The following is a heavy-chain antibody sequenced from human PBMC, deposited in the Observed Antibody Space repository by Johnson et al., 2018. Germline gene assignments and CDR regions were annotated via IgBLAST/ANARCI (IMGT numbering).Heavy chain of an antibody. J-gene: IGHJ3*01. CDR3: SSPYSASSGGAFDL. Sequence: QVQVVESGGGVVQPGRSLRLSCAASGFTFRSYGMHWVRQAPGKGLEWVAVIWYDGSYKYYADSVKGRFTISRDNSKNTLFLQMNSLRAEDTAVYYCSSPYSASSGGAFDLWGQGTMGTVSS. CDR1: GFTFRSYG. V-gene: IGHV3-33*01. D-gene: IGHD6-6*01. CDR2: IWYDGSYK.